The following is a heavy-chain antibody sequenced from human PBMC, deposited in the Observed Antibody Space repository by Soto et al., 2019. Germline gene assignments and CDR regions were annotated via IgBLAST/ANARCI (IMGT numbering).Heavy chain of an antibody. V-gene: IGHV3-33*01. J-gene: IGHJ4*02. Sequence: QVQLVESGGGVVQPGKSLRLSCDVSGFPLTDYGMHWVHQAPGKGLEWVAVIWFDESRKYYADSVKGRFTISRDTSKNTVYLQMNSLRVEDTAVYYCASERGSSYFDYWGQGTLVTVSS. CDR3: ASERGSSYFDY. CDR2: IWFDESRK. D-gene: IGHD1-26*01. CDR1: GFPLTDYG.